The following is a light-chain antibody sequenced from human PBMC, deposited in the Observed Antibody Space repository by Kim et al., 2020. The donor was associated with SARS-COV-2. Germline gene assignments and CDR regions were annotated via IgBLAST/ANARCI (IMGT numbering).Light chain of an antibody. CDR1: QSVSSN. CDR3: QQYNNWPPGDS. Sequence: SPGERATLSCRASQSVSSNLAWYQQKPGQAPRLLIYGASTRATGIPARFSGSGSGTELTLTISSLQSEDFAVYYCQQYNNWPPGDSFGQGTKLEI. J-gene: IGKJ2*03. V-gene: IGKV3-15*01. CDR2: GAS.